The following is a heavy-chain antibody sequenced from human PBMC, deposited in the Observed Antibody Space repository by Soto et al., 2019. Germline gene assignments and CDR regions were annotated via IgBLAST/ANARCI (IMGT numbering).Heavy chain of an antibody. CDR1: GGTISDYH. D-gene: IGHD5-12*01. Sequence: QVQLQESGPELVKPSETLSLTCTVSGGTISDYHWSWIRQHPGKGLEWIGYIYDSTITNYNPSLKSRVTISIDTSETQFSLKLSSVTAADTAVYYCARHPRGWLQSTGWFDTWGQGTLVTVSS. CDR3: ARHPRGWLQSTGWFDT. CDR2: IYDSTIT. J-gene: IGHJ5*02. V-gene: IGHV4-59*08.